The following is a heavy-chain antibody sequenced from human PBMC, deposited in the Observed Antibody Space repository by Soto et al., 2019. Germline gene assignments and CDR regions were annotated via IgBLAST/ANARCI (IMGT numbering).Heavy chain of an antibody. CDR1: GYTFTSYA. CDR2: INAGNGNT. J-gene: IGHJ4*02. V-gene: IGHV1-3*01. Sequence: QVQLVQSGAEVKKPGASVKVSCKASGYTFTSYAMHWVRQAPGQRLEWMGWINAGNGNTKYSQKFQGRVTITRDTSASTAYMELSSLRSEDTAVYYCARDSGDLRIAAAGTTLFDYWGQGTLVTVSS. D-gene: IGHD6-13*01. CDR3: ARDSGDLRIAAAGTTLFDY.